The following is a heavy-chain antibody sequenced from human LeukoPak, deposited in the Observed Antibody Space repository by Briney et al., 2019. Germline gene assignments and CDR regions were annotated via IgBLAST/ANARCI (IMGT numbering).Heavy chain of an antibody. V-gene: IGHV3-48*03. CDR3: ARVRGRDIMTGYDY. J-gene: IGHJ4*02. D-gene: IGHD3-9*01. CDR1: GFTFSSYE. CDR2: ISSSGSTI. Sequence: GGSLRLSCAASGFTFSSYEMNWVRHAPGKGLEWVSYISSSGSTIYYADSVKGRFTISRDNAKNSLYLQMNSLRAEDTAVYYCARVRGRDIMTGYDYWGQGTLVTVSS.